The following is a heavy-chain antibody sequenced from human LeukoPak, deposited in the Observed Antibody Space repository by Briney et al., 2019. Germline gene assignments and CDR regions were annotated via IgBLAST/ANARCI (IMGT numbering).Heavy chain of an antibody. J-gene: IGHJ4*02. CDR2: IYYSGST. Sequence: SETLSLTCTVSGGPISSGDYYWSWIRQPPGKGLEWIGYIYYSGSTYYNPSLKSRVTISVDTSKNQFSLKLSSVTAADTAVYYCARDRAGSSGYLYYFDYWGQGTLVTVSS. V-gene: IGHV4-30-4*01. D-gene: IGHD3-22*01. CDR1: GGPISSGDYY. CDR3: ARDRAGSSGYLYYFDY.